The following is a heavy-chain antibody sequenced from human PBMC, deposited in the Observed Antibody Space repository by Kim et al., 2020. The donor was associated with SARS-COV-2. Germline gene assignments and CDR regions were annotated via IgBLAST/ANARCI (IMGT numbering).Heavy chain of an antibody. CDR1: GFTFSNYW. D-gene: IGHD3-16*02. Sequence: GGSLRLSCAASGFTFSNYWMSWVRQAPGKGLEWVANIKQDGSEKYYVDSVKGRFTISRDNAKNSLYLQMNSLRAEDTAVYFCARVDGLDDNQSKYRWFDPWGQGTLVTVSS. J-gene: IGHJ5*02. CDR2: IKQDGSEK. CDR3: ARVDGLDDNQSKYRWFDP. V-gene: IGHV3-7*03.